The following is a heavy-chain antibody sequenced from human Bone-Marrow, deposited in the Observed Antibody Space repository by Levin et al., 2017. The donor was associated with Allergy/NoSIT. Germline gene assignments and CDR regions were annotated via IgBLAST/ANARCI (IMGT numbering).Heavy chain of an antibody. CDR2: IYYTGST. Sequence: SETLSLTCNVSGVSISSGGYYWSWIRQHPGKDLEWIGNIYYTGSTFYNPSLKRRLSISVDSSTNQLSLRLNSVTAADTAVYFCAGAGGLGESRIDCWGQGTRGTVSA. D-gene: IGHD3-10*01. J-gene: IGHJ4*02. CDR1: GVSISSGGYY. V-gene: IGHV4-31*03. CDR3: AGAGGLGESRIDC.